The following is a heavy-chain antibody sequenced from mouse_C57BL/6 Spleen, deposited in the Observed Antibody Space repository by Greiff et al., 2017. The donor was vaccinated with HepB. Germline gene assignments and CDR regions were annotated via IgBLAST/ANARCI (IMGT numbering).Heavy chain of an antibody. Sequence: QVQLQQPGTELVKPGASVKLSCKASGYTFTSYWMNWVKQRPGQGLEWIGNINPSNGGTNYNEKFKSKATVTVDKSASTAYMQLSRLTSEDSAVYNCAMGYRYWYFDVWGTGTTVTVSS. J-gene: IGHJ1*03. CDR1: GYTFTSYW. CDR2: INPSNGGT. CDR3: AMGYRYWYFDV. V-gene: IGHV1-53*01. D-gene: IGHD2-14*01.